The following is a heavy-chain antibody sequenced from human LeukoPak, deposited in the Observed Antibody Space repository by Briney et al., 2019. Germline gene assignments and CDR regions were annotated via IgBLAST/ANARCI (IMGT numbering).Heavy chain of an antibody. CDR3: ASKTYYDFWSGYWAFDI. CDR1: GGSISSSSYY. Sequence: PSETLSLTCTVSGGSISSSSYYWGWIRQPPGKGLEWIGSIYYSGSTYYNPSLKSRVTISVDTSKNQFSLKLSSVTAADTAVYYCASKTYYDFWSGYWAFDIWGQGTMVTVSS. V-gene: IGHV4-39*01. D-gene: IGHD3-3*01. J-gene: IGHJ3*02. CDR2: IYYSGST.